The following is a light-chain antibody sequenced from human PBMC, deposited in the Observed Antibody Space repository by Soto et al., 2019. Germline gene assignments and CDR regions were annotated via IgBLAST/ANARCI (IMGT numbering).Light chain of an antibody. CDR2: RNN. V-gene: IGLV1-47*01. J-gene: IGLJ3*02. CDR1: SSNIGSNY. CDR3: AAWDDSLSGLWV. Sequence: QLVLTQPSSASGTPGQRVTISCSGSSSNIGSNYVYWYQQLPGTAPKLLIYRNNQRPSGVPDRFSGSKSGTSASLAISGLRSEDEAYYYCAAWDDSLSGLWVFGGGTKLTVL.